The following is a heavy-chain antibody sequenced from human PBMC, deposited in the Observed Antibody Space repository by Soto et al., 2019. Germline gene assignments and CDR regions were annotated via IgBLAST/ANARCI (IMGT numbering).Heavy chain of an antibody. J-gene: IGHJ1*01. CDR3: ASAPYYHSSAYLPHAEYFQP. Sequence: QVQLVQSGAEVKKPGSSVKVSCKASGGTFSSYTISWVRQAPGQGLEWMGRIIPILGIANYAQKFQGRVTIPADKSTSTAYMGLSSLGSEDRAVYYCASAPYYHSSAYLPHAEYFQPWGQGTLVTVSS. D-gene: IGHD3-22*01. V-gene: IGHV1-69*02. CDR2: IIPILGIA. CDR1: GGTFSSYT.